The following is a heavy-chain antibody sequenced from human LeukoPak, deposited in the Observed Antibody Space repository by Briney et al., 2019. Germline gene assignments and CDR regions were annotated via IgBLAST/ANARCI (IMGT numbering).Heavy chain of an antibody. CDR3: TRAVAGHPD. CDR2: INHSGYT. Sequence: SETLSLTCAVSGVPFSDYYWSWVRQSPRQGLEWIGEINHSGYTNYNPSLKSRVTMSIDTSKNQFSLRLTSVSAADTGVYYCTRAVAGHPDWGQGTLVTVSS. V-gene: IGHV4-34*01. J-gene: IGHJ4*02. D-gene: IGHD6-19*01. CDR1: GVPFSDYY.